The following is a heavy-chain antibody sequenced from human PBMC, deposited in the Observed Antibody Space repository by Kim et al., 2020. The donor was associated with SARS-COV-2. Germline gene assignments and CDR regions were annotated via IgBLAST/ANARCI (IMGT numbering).Heavy chain of an antibody. V-gene: IGHV1-18*04. CDR1: GYTFTSYG. J-gene: IGHJ4*02. CDR3: ARFNKEDIVVVPAAPFDY. D-gene: IGHD2-2*01. CDR2: ISAYNGNT. Sequence: ASVKVSCKASGYTFTSYGISWVRQAPGQGLEWMGWISAYNGNTNYAQKLQGRVTMTTDTSTSTAYMELRSLRSDDTAVYYCARFNKEDIVVVPAAPFDYWGQGTLVTVSS.